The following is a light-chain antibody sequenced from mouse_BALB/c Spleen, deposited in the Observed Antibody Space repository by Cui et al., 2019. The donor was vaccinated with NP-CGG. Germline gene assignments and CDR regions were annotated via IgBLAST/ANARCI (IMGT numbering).Light chain of an antibody. J-gene: IGLJ1*01. CDR2: STN. CDR1: TGTVTTSNY. V-gene: IGLV1*01. Sequence: AVVTQESALTTSPGEQVTFTCRSSTGTVTTSNYANWVQEKPDHLFTGLIGSTNNRAPGVPARFSGSLIGDKAALTITGAQTEDEAIYFCALWYSNHWVFGGGTKLTVL. CDR3: ALWYSNHWV.